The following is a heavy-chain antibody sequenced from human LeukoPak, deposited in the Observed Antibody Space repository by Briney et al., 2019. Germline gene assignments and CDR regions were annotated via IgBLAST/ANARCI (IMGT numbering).Heavy chain of an antibody. J-gene: IGHJ5*02. CDR3: AISPVTTWWFDP. Sequence: PSETLFLTCTVSGGSISSGSYSWNWIRQPAGKGLEWIGRMYSSGTTNYNPSLKSRVTISVDTSKNQFSLKLSSVTASDTAVYYCAISPVTTWWFDPWGQGTLVTVSS. V-gene: IGHV4-61*02. CDR2: MYSSGTT. D-gene: IGHD4-17*01. CDR1: GGSISSGSYS.